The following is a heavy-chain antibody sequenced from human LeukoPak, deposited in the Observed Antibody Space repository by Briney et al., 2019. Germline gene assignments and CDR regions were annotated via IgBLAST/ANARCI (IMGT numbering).Heavy chain of an antibody. D-gene: IGHD2-2*01. J-gene: IGHJ6*03. CDR2: INHSGST. CDR3: ARDQLLGYYYYYYMDV. Sequence: SETLSLTCAVYGGSFSGYYWSWIRQPPGKGLEWIGEINHSGSTNYNPSLKSRVTISVDTSKNQFPLKLSSVTAADTAVYYCARDQLLGYYYYYYMDVWGKGTTVTVSS. CDR1: GGSFSGYY. V-gene: IGHV4-34*01.